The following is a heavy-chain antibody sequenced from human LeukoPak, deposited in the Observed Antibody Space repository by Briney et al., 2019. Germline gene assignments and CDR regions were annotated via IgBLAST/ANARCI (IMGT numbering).Heavy chain of an antibody. CDR1: GYTFTSYG. V-gene: IGHV1-18*01. D-gene: IGHD5-18*01. J-gene: IGHJ6*03. Sequence: ASVKVSCKASGYTFTSYGISWVRQAPGQGLEWMGWISAYNGNTNYAQKLQGRVTMTTDTSTSTAYMELRSLRSDDAAVYYCARGLRRGYSYGSPYYYYMDVWGKGTTVTISS. CDR2: ISAYNGNT. CDR3: ARGLRRGYSYGSPYYYYMDV.